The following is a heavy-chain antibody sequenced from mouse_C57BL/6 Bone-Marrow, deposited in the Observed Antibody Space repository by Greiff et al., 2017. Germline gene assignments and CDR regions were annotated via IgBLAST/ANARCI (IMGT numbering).Heavy chain of an antibody. D-gene: IGHD2-4*01. J-gene: IGHJ4*01. CDR3: ARNDYDYYSMDY. Sequence: DVKLVESGGGLVKPGGSLKLSCAASGFTFSDYGMHWVRQAPEKGLEWVAYISSGSSTIYYADTVKGRFNISRDNAKNTLFLQMTSLRSEDTAMYYCARNDYDYYSMDYWGQGTSVTVSS. CDR1: GFTFSDYG. V-gene: IGHV5-17*01. CDR2: ISSGSSTI.